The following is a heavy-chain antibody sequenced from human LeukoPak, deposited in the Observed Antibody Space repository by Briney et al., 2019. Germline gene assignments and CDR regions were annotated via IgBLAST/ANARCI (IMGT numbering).Heavy chain of an antibody. CDR3: ARDSGDWYFDL. CDR2: IRRSGENT. V-gene: IGHV3-23*01. J-gene: IGHJ2*01. CDR1: GFTFSSYD. Sequence: TGGSLRLSCAASGFTFSSYDMSWVRQAPGRGLEWVSSIRRSGENTYYGDAVKGRFTISRDNSKNTLYLQMNSLRAEDTAVYYCARDSGDWYFDLWGRGTLVTVSS. D-gene: IGHD2-21*01.